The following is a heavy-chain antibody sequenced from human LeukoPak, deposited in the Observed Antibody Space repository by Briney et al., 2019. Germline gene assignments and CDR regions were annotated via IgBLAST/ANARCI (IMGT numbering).Heavy chain of an antibody. J-gene: IGHJ4*02. CDR3: ARDRARFFDY. CDR2: ISGSSTTM. CDR1: GFTFSSCG. V-gene: IGHV3-48*02. D-gene: IGHD3-10*01. Sequence: GGSLRLSCAASGFTFSSCGMNWVRQAPGKGLEWVSYISGSSTTMFYADSVKGRFTISRDNAKNSLYLQMNSLTDEDTAVYYCARDRARFFDYWGQGTLVTVSS.